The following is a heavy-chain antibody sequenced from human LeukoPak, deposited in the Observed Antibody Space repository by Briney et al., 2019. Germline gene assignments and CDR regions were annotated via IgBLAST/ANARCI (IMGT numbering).Heavy chain of an antibody. V-gene: IGHV1-18*01. Sequence: ASVKVSCKASGYTFTSYGISWVRQAPGQGLEWMGWISAYNGNTNYAQKFLGRVTMTTDTSTSTAYMELRSLRSDDTAVYYCAREPKLPGGDGYMRAYDIWGQGTLVTVSS. CDR1: GYTFTSYG. D-gene: IGHD5-24*01. CDR2: ISAYNGNT. CDR3: AREPKLPGGDGYMRAYDI. J-gene: IGHJ4*02.